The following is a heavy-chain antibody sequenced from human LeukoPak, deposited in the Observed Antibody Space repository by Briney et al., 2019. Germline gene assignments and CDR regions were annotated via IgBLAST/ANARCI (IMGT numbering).Heavy chain of an antibody. V-gene: IGHV4-39*01. CDR1: GGSISDSNYY. Sequence: SETLSLTCTVSGGSISDSNYYWGWIRQPPGRGLEWIANIYYSGSAYYSPSLKSRVTVSIDTSKNQFSLKLNSVTAADTAVYYCARSRGYSSSYRIYYFDYWGQGTLVTVSS. CDR2: IYYSGSA. J-gene: IGHJ4*02. D-gene: IGHD6-6*01. CDR3: ARSRGYSSSYRIYYFDY.